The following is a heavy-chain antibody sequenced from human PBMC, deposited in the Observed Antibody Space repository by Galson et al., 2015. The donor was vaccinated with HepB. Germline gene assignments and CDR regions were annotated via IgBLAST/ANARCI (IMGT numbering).Heavy chain of an antibody. D-gene: IGHD5-18*01. CDR3: ARGDSYGTRYYYYAMDV. CDR2: ISYDGSNK. V-gene: IGHV3-30-3*01. Sequence: SLRLSCAASGFTFSSYAMHWVRQAPGKGLEWVAVISYDGSNKYYADSVKGRFTISRDNSKNTLYLQMNSLRAEDTAVYFCARGDSYGTRYYYYAMDVWGQGTTVIVSS. CDR1: GFTFSSYA. J-gene: IGHJ6*02.